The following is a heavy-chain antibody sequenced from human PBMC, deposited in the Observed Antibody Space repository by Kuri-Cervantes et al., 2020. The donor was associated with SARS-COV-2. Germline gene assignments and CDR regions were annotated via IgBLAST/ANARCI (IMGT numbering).Heavy chain of an antibody. V-gene: IGHV3-7*03. CDR1: GFTFSSYW. D-gene: IGHD2-8*01. CDR3: ARPDCTINGVCFMDV. CDR2: IKQDGSEK. J-gene: IGHJ6*02. Sequence: GGSLRLSCAASGFTFSSYWMSWVRQAPGKGLEWVANIKQDGSEKYYVDSVKGRFTISRDNAKNSLYLQMNSLRAEDTAVYYCARPDCTINGVCFMDVWGQGTTVTVSS.